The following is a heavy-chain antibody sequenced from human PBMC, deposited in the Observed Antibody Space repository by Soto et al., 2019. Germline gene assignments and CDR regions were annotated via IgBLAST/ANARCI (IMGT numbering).Heavy chain of an antibody. CDR3: ANDALSRIINWFHX. Sequence: GVLRLSCSASGFTFSSYAMSWVRQAPGKGLEWVSAISVSGGSTYYADSVKGRFTISRDNSKNTLYLQMNSLRAEDTAVYYCANDALSRIINWFHXWGQVTLVTVSX. J-gene: IGHJ5*02. V-gene: IGHV3-23*01. CDR2: ISVSGGST. CDR1: GFTFSSYA.